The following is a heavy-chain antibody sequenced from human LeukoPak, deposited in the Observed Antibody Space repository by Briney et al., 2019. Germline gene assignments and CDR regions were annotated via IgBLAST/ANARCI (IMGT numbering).Heavy chain of an antibody. CDR3: ARCTTGKTFGSLREIKKSREIDY. J-gene: IGHJ4*02. CDR2: ISTSSNTI. Sequence: GGSLRLSCAASGFTFSSYSMNWVRQAPGKGLEWVSYISTSSNTIYYADSVKGRFTISRDNAKNSLFLQMDSLRGEDTAVYYCARCTTGKTFGSLREIKKSREIDYWGQGTLVTVSS. CDR1: GFTFSSYS. D-gene: IGHD1-1*01. V-gene: IGHV3-48*04.